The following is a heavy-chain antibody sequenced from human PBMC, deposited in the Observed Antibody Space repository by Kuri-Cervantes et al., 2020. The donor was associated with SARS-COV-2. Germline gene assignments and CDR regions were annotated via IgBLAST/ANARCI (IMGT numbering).Heavy chain of an antibody. CDR1: GYTFTSYD. Sequence: ASVKVSCKASGYTFTSYDINWVRQATGQGLEWMGWMNPNSGNTGYAQKFQGRVTMTRNTSISTAYMELSSLRSEDTAVYYCARETFLTRGPMPAPLLDYWGQGTLVTVSS. V-gene: IGHV1-8*02. CDR2: MNPNSGNT. CDR3: ARETFLTRGPMPAPLLDY. D-gene: IGHD3-9*01. J-gene: IGHJ4*02.